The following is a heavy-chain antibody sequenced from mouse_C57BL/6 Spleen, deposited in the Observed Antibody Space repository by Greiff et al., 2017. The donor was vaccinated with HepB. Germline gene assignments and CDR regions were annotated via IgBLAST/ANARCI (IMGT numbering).Heavy chain of an antibody. Sequence: DVKLVESGGGLVKPGGSLKLSCAASGFTFSSYAMSWVRQTPEKRLEWVATISDGGSYTYYPDNVKGRFTISRDNAKNNLYLQMSHLKSEDTAMYYCARDQRGDSNEAWFAYWGQGTLVTVSA. CDR3: ARDQRGDSNEAWFAY. CDR1: GFTFSSYA. CDR2: ISDGGSYT. J-gene: IGHJ3*01. D-gene: IGHD2-5*01. V-gene: IGHV5-4*01.